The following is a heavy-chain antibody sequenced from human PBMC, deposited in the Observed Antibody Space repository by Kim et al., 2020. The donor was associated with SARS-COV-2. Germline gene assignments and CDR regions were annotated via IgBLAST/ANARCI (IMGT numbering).Heavy chain of an antibody. V-gene: IGHV6-1*01. J-gene: IGHJ3*01. CDR2: TYYRSKWYN. CDR3: AKGGYDAFDV. D-gene: IGHD2-15*01. CDR1: GDSVSSTSGA. Sequence: SQTLSLTCAISGDSVSSTSGAWNWIRQSPSRGLEWLGRTYYRSKWYNDYAVSVKSRITINPDTSKNQFSLQLNSVTPEDTAVYYCAKGGYDAFDVGGQGTLVTVSS.